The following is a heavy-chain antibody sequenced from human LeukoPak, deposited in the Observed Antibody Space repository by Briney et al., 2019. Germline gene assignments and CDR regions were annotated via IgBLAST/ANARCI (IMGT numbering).Heavy chain of an antibody. CDR1: GFTFSSYS. V-gene: IGHV3-21*01. Sequence: PGGSLRLSCAASGFTFSSYSMNWVRQAPGKGLEWVSSISSSSSYIYYADSVKGRFTISRDNAKNSLYLQMNSLRAEDTAVYYCAGPMVRGVMGNNWFDPWGQGTLVTVSS. J-gene: IGHJ5*02. CDR3: AGPMVRGVMGNNWFDP. D-gene: IGHD3-10*01. CDR2: ISSSSSYI.